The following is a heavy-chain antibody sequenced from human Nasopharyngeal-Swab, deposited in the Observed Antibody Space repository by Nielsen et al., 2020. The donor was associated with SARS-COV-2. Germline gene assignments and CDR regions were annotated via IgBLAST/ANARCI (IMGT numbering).Heavy chain of an antibody. V-gene: IGHV3-9*01. Sequence: SLKISCAASGFTFDDYAMHWVRQAPGKGLEWVSGISWNSGSIGYADSVKGRFTISRDNDKNSLYLQMNSLRAEDTALYYCAKDYHYDFGTNWFDPWGQGTLVTVSS. CDR1: GFTFDDYA. CDR2: ISWNSGSI. J-gene: IGHJ5*02. D-gene: IGHD3-3*01. CDR3: AKDYHYDFGTNWFDP.